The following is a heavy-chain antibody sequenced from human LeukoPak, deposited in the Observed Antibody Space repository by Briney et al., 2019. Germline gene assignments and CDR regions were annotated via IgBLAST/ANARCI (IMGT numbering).Heavy chain of an antibody. Sequence: ASVKVSCKASGYTFTSYAMHWVRQAPGQRLEWMGWTNAGNGNTKYSQKFQGRVTISRDTSASTAYMELSSLRSEDTAVYYCARGSFSIYHDMDVWGQGTTVTVSS. CDR2: TNAGNGNT. D-gene: IGHD2/OR15-2a*01. CDR3: ARGSFSIYHDMDV. V-gene: IGHV1-3*01. CDR1: GYTFTSYA. J-gene: IGHJ6*02.